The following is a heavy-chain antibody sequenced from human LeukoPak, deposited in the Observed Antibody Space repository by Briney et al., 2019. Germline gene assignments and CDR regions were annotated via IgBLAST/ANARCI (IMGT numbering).Heavy chain of an antibody. CDR3: ANLYSGYDSGTLDAFDI. J-gene: IGHJ3*02. V-gene: IGHV1-2*02. CDR1: GYTFTSYG. Sequence: ASVKVSCKASGYTFTSYGISWVRQAPGQGLEWMGWINPNSGGTNYAQKFQGRVTMTRDKSISTAYMELSRLRSDDTAVYYCANLYSGYDSGTLDAFDIWGQGTMVTVSS. D-gene: IGHD5-12*01. CDR2: INPNSGGT.